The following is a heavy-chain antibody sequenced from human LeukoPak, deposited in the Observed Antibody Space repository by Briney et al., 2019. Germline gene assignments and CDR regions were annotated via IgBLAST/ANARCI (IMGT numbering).Heavy chain of an antibody. Sequence: PGGSLRLFCAASGFFLSNSWMAWVRQAPGRGLEWLANINQAGSAKTCVDSVKGRFTISRDNAKNSLYLQMSSLRAEDTAMYYCARDSGYYAFDYWGQGTLVTVSS. CDR2: INQAGSAK. D-gene: IGHD5-12*01. J-gene: IGHJ4*02. CDR1: GFFLSNSW. V-gene: IGHV3-7*05. CDR3: ARDSGYYAFDY.